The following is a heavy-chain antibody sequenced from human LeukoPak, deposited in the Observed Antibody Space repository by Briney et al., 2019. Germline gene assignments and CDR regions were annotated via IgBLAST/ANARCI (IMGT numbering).Heavy chain of an antibody. CDR1: GGSISSYH. Sequence: SETLSLTCTVSGGSISSYHWNWIRQPPGKGLEWIGYINYSGSTKYNPSLKSRVTISVDTSKNQFSLTLSHVTAADTAVYYCARYYCGGDCYLGYFDYWGQGTLVTVSS. D-gene: IGHD2-21*02. CDR2: INYSGST. CDR3: ARYYCGGDCYLGYFDY. J-gene: IGHJ4*02. V-gene: IGHV4-59*08.